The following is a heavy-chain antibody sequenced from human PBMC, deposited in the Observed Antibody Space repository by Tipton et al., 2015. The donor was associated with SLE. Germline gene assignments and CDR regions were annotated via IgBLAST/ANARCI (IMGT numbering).Heavy chain of an antibody. J-gene: IGHJ4*02. D-gene: IGHD3-22*01. CDR3: ARRAVDYYDSSGFEDY. Sequence: TLSLTCTVSGGSISSSSYYWGWIRQPPGKGLEWIGSIYYSGSTYYNPSPKSRVTISVDTSKNQFSLKLSSVTAADTAVYYCARRAVDYYDSSGFEDYWGQGTLVTVSS. CDR2: IYYSGST. V-gene: IGHV4-39*07. CDR1: GGSISSSSYY.